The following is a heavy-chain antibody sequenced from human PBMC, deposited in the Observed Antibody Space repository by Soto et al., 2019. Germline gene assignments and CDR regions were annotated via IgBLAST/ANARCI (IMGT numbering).Heavy chain of an antibody. D-gene: IGHD6-13*01. CDR1: GYAFIDYA. V-gene: IGHV1-3*01. J-gene: IGHJ4*02. CDR2: INPANGDT. Sequence: QVQLVQSGAEVEKPGASVKVSCKASGYAFIDYAMHWVRQAPGQRPEWMGWINPANGDTRYSPNFQGRVTMTRDTSTNTVYMELSSLRSEDTAIYYCGRDSWCLPGIYLDYWGQGALVTVSS. CDR3: GRDSWCLPGIYLDY.